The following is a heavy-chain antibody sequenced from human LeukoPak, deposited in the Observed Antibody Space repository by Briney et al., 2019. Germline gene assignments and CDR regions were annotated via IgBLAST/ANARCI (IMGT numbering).Heavy chain of an antibody. CDR3: ARLSSGWYGFFDY. Sequence: SETLSLTCTVSGGSISSYYWSWIRQPPGKGLEWIGYIYYSGSTNYYPSLKSRVTISVDTSKNQFSLKLSSVTAADTAVYYCARLSSGWYGFFDYWGQGTLVTVSS. V-gene: IGHV4-59*01. CDR1: GGSISSYY. CDR2: IYYSGST. D-gene: IGHD6-19*01. J-gene: IGHJ4*02.